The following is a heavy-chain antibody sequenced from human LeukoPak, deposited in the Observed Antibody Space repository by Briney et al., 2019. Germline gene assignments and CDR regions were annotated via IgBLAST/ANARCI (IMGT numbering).Heavy chain of an antibody. CDR1: GGTFSSYA. D-gene: IGHD6-13*01. CDR2: IIPIFGTA. V-gene: IGHV1-69*05. CDR3: ARGDRRRPPSSIGWYSENIFGY. J-gene: IGHJ4*02. Sequence: GASVKVSCKASGGTFSSYAISWVRQAPGQGLEWMGGIIPIFGTANYAQKFQGRVTITTDESTSTAYMELSSLRSEDTAVYYCARGDRRRPPSSIGWYSENIFGYWGQGTLVTVSS.